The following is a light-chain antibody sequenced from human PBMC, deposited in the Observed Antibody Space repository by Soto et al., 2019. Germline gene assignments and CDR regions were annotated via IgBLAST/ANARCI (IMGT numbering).Light chain of an antibody. J-gene: IGKJ2*01. CDR3: QQRRNWPPYT. Sequence: EIVLTQSPATLSLSPGERATLSCRASQSVSSYLAWYQQKPGQAPRLLIYDASNRATGIPARFSGSGSGTSFTLTISSLEPEEFAVYYFQQRRNWPPYTFGHGTKLEIK. CDR2: DAS. CDR1: QSVSSY. V-gene: IGKV3-11*01.